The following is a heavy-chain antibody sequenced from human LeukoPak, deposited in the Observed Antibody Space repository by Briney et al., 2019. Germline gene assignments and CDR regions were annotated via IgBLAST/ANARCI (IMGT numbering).Heavy chain of an antibody. Sequence: ASVKVSCKASRYTFSGYYVHWVRQAPGQGLEWMGWINANSGVTNYAQNFQGRVTMTRDTSISTVYMELSSLRSDDTAVYYCASYGDFSHNLDYWGRGTLVTVSS. J-gene: IGHJ4*02. CDR1: RYTFSGYY. CDR3: ASYGDFSHNLDY. D-gene: IGHD4-17*01. V-gene: IGHV1-2*02. CDR2: INANSGVT.